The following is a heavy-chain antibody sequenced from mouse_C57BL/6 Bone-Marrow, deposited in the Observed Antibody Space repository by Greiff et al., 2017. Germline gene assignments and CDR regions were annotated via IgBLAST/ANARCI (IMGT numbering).Heavy chain of an antibody. J-gene: IGHJ1*03. CDR1: GYTFTSYT. D-gene: IGHD1-1*01. Sequence: QVQLQQSGAELARPGASVKMSCKASGYTFTSYTMHWVKQRPGQGLEWIGYINPSSGYTKYNQKFKDKATLTADKSSSTAYMQLSSLTSEDSAVYYGARLYYYGSRPDWYFDVWGTGTTVTVSS. V-gene: IGHV1-4*01. CDR3: ARLYYYGSRPDWYFDV. CDR2: INPSSGYT.